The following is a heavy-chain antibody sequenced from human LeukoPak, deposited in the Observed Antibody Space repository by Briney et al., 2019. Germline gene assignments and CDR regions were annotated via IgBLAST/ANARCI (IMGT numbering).Heavy chain of an antibody. Sequence: GGSLRLSCPASGFTFSNYAMNWVRQAPGKGLGWVSTISGSGGSTYYANSVKGRFTISRDNSKNTLYLQMNSLRAEDTAVYYCAKGLSVTILGSFDYWGQGTLVTVSS. J-gene: IGHJ4*02. CDR2: ISGSGGST. V-gene: IGHV3-23*01. CDR1: GFTFSNYA. CDR3: AKGLSVTILGSFDY. D-gene: IGHD3-3*01.